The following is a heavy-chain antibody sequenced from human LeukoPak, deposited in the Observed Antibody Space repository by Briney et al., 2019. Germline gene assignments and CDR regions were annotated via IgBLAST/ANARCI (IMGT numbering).Heavy chain of an antibody. V-gene: IGHV4-39*01. CDR1: GGSISSSSYY. CDR3: ARHIGGYSIDY. J-gene: IGHJ4*02. CDR2: IYYSGST. Sequence: SETLPLTCTVSGGSISSSSYYWGWIRQPPGKGLEWIGSIYYSGSTYYNPSLKSRVTISVDTSKNQFSLKLSSVTAADTAVYYCARHIGGYSIDYWGQGTLVTVSS. D-gene: IGHD3-22*01.